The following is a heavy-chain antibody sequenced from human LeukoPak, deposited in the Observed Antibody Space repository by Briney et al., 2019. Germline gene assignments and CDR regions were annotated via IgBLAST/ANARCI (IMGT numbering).Heavy chain of an antibody. D-gene: IGHD2-15*01. V-gene: IGHV4-39*01. CDR1: GGPISSSSYY. CDR2: IYYSGST. J-gene: IGHJ4*02. Sequence: SETLSLTCTVSGGPISSSSYYWGWIRQPPGKGLEWIGSIYYSGSTYYNPSLKSRVTISVDTSKNQFSLKLSSVTAADTAVYYCASQVAARPFDYWGQGTLVTVSS. CDR3: ASQVAARPFDY.